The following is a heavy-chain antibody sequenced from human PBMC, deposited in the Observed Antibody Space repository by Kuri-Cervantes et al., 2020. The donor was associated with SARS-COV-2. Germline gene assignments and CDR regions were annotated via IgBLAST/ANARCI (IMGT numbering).Heavy chain of an antibody. CDR1: GFTFSSYA. CDR2: ISYDGSNK. J-gene: IGHJ4*02. Sequence: GESLKISCAASGFTFSSYAMHWVRQAPGKGLEWVAVISYDGSNKYYADSVKGRFTISRDNSKNTLYLQMNSLRAEDTAAYYCASRTTVAWGDYWGQGTLVTVSS. CDR3: ASRTTVAWGDY. V-gene: IGHV3-30-3*01. D-gene: IGHD4-11*01.